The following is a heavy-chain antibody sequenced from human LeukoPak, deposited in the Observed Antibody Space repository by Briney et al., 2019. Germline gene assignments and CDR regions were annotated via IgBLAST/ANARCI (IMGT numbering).Heavy chain of an antibody. CDR1: GFTFSSYA. CDR2: ISYDGSNK. Sequence: GSLRLSCAASGFTFSSYAMHWVRQAPGKALEWVAVISYDGSNKYYADSVKGRFTISRDNSKNTLYLQMNSLRAEDTAVYYCARGGIVTTRYIDYWGQGTLVTVSS. CDR3: ARGGIVTTRYIDY. D-gene: IGHD5-12*01. V-gene: IGHV3-30-3*01. J-gene: IGHJ4*02.